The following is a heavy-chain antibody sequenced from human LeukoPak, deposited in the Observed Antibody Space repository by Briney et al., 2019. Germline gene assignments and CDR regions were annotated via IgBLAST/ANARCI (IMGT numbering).Heavy chain of an antibody. CDR3: ARGGGGFGGVIGEDY. J-gene: IGHJ4*02. CDR2: IYYSGST. D-gene: IGHD3-16*02. V-gene: IGHV4-59*01. Sequence: SETLSLTCTVSGGSISSYYWSWIRQPPGKGLEWMGYIYYSGSTNYNPSLKTLSTISVDTPKNQFSLKLSAVAAADTAVYYCARGGGGFGGVIGEDYWGQGTLVTVSS. CDR1: GGSISSYY.